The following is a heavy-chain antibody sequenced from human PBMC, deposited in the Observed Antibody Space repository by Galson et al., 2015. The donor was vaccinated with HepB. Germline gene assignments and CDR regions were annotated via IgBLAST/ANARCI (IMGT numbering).Heavy chain of an antibody. Sequence: SLRLSCAASGFTFRSYSMNWVRQAPGKGLEWVSSISSSSSCIYYADSVKGRFTISRDNAKNSLYLQMNSLRAEDTAVYYCARDGCSSTSCYYYGMDVWGQGTTVTVSS. CDR2: ISSSSSCI. V-gene: IGHV3-21*01. D-gene: IGHD2-2*01. CDR1: GFTFRSYS. J-gene: IGHJ6*02. CDR3: ARDGCSSTSCYYYGMDV.